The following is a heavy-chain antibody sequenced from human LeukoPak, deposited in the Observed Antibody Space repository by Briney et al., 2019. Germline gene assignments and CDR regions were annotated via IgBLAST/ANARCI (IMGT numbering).Heavy chain of an antibody. CDR2: IYYSGST. CDR3: ARGNVQRETTVTTLLAFDI. CDR1: GGSISSSSYY. J-gene: IGHJ3*02. Sequence: SETLSLTCTVSGGSISSSSYYWGWIRQPPGKGLEWIGSIYYSGSTYYNPSLKSRVTISVDTSKNQFSLKLSSVTAADTAVYYCARGNVQRETTVTTLLAFDIWGQGTMVTVSS. D-gene: IGHD4-17*01. V-gene: IGHV4-39*01.